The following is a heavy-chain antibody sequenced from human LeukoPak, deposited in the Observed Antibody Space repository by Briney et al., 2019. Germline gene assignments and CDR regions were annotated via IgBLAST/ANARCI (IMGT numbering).Heavy chain of an antibody. D-gene: IGHD1-26*01. V-gene: IGHV3-21*01. J-gene: IGHJ4*02. Sequence: GGSLRLSCAASGFTFSSYSMNWVRQAPGKGLEWVSSISSSSSYIYYADSVKGRFTISRDNAKNSLYLQMNSLRAEDTAVYYCASRSGSYGDRIDYWGQGTLVTVSS. CDR2: ISSSSSYI. CDR3: ASRSGSYGDRIDY. CDR1: GFTFSSYS.